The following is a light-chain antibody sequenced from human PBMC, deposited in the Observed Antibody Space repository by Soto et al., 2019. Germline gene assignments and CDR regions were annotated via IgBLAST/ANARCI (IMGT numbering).Light chain of an antibody. J-gene: IGKJ5*01. CDR1: QDIDNY. Sequence: IQLTQSPSSLSASVGESVSITCRASQDIDNYLNWYQHRPGEAPKLLIYAASYLETGVPARFSGSGSGTDFSFTITSLQPEDSATYYCQQYDTRPEMTFGQGTRLEI. V-gene: IGKV1-33*01. CDR2: AAS. CDR3: QQYDTRPEMT.